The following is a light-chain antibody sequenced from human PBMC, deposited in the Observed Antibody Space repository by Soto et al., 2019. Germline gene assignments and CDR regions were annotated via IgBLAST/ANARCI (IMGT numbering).Light chain of an antibody. CDR3: QQRSGLPWT. V-gene: IGKV3-11*01. Sequence: EIVLAQSPATLSLSPGERATLSCRASQSVSSYLAWYQQKPGQAPRLLIYEASNRATGISARFSGRGSETDFTLSISSLEPEDFAVYYCQQRSGLPWTFGQGTKVEIK. J-gene: IGKJ1*01. CDR1: QSVSSY. CDR2: EAS.